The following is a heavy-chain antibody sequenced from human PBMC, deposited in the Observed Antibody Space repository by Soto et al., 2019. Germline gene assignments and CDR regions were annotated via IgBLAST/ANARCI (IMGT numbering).Heavy chain of an antibody. CDR1: GFTFDDYT. CDR2: ISWDGGST. D-gene: IGHD5-12*01. V-gene: IGHV3-43*01. Sequence: GRSLRLSCAASGFTFDDYTMHWVRQTPGKGLEWVSLISWDGGSTYYADSVKGRFTISRDNSKNSLYLQMNSLRTEDTALYYCAKARRERGDSGYNTWAYFDYWGQGTLVTVSS. J-gene: IGHJ4*02. CDR3: AKARRERGDSGYNTWAYFDY.